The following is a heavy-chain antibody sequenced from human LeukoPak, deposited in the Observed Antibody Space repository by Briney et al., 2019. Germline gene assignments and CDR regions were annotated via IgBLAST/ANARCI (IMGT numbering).Heavy chain of an antibody. D-gene: IGHD2-2*01. CDR1: GYTFTNYG. CDR3: AREKRDCSSTSCPNNWFDP. CDR2: ISVYNGNT. J-gene: IGHJ5*02. Sequence: ASVKVSCKASGYTFTNYGISWVRQAPGQGLEWMGWISVYNGNTNYAQKFQGRVTMTRDTSISTAYMELSRLRSDDTAVYYCAREKRDCSSTSCPNNWFDPWGQGTLVTVSS. V-gene: IGHV1-18*01.